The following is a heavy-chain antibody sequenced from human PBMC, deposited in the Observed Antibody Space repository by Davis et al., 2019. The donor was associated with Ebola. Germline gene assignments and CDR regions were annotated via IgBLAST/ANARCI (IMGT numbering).Heavy chain of an antibody. Sequence: ASVKVSCKASGYTFTGYYIHWVRQAPGQGLEWMGCINPNSGGTDYAQKFQGRVTMTRDTSINTAYMELSRLRSDDTAVYYCARGVDSGSYYGAFDIWGQGTMVTVSS. CDR1: GYTFTGYY. V-gene: IGHV1-2*02. D-gene: IGHD1-26*01. CDR3: ARGVDSGSYYGAFDI. J-gene: IGHJ3*02. CDR2: INPNSGGT.